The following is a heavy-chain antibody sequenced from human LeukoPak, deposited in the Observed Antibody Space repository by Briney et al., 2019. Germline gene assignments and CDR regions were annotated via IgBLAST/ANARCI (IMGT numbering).Heavy chain of an antibody. D-gene: IGHD1-26*01. CDR3: ARGGNYWPQWWFDP. CDR2: IYYTGST. CDR1: GGSISTYY. Sequence: SETLSLTCTVSGGSISTYYWSWIRQPPGKGLEWLGYIYYTGSTSYNPSLKSRVTMSLDASKNQFSLELNSVTPADTAVYYCARGGNYWPQWWFDPWGRGTLVSVSS. V-gene: IGHV4-59*01. J-gene: IGHJ5*02.